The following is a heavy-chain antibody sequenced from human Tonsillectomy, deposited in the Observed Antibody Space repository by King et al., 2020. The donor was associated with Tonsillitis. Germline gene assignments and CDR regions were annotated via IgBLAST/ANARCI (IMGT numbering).Heavy chain of an antibody. CDR3: AIPMATKLIVVGRYGMDV. D-gene: IGHD5-12*01. CDR1: GGTFSSYG. Sequence: QLVQSGAEVKKPGSSVKVSCKASGGTFSSYGINWVRQAPGQGLEWMGGIIPIFGTANYAQRFQGRFTITSDASTSTAYMELSSLRSEDTAVYYCAIPMATKLIVVGRYGMDVWGQGTTVTVSS. V-gene: IGHV1-69*01. J-gene: IGHJ6*02. CDR2: IIPIFGTA.